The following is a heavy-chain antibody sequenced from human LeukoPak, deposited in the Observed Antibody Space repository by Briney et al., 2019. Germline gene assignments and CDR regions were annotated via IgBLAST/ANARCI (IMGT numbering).Heavy chain of an antibody. CDR1: GGSISSGGYY. CDR2: IYYSGST. D-gene: IGHD1-26*01. Sequence: SETLSLTCTVSGGSISSGGYYWSWIRQHPGKGLEWIGYIYYSGSTYYNPSLKSRVTISIDTSKNQFSLKLSSVTAADTAVYYCARVGRGRIVDFDYWGQGTLVTVSS. CDR3: ARVGRGRIVDFDY. J-gene: IGHJ4*02. V-gene: IGHV4-31*03.